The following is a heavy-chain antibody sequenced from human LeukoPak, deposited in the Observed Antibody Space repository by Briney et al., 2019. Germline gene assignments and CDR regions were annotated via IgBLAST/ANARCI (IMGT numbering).Heavy chain of an antibody. J-gene: IGHJ4*02. D-gene: IGHD1-26*01. V-gene: IGHV4-59*01. CDR1: GGSFSGYY. Sequence: SETLSLTCAVYGGSFSGYYWSWIRQPPGKGLEWIGYIYYSGSTNYNPSLKSRVTISIDTSKNQFSLKLSSVTAADTAVYYCARGTHSGSYLYYFDYWGQGTLVTVSS. CDR3: ARGTHSGSYLYYFDY. CDR2: IYYSGST.